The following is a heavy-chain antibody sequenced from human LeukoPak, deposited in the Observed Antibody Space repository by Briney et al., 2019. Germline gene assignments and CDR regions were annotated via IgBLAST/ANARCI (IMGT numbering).Heavy chain of an antibody. V-gene: IGHV4-39*01. Sequence: SETLSPTCTVSGGSISSSDYYWGWIRQPPGKALEWIGTIHYDGTTYYNPSLKSRVTISVDTSNNQFSLKVTSVTAADTAVFYCARRPGSGWFFDYGGEGTLATVSS. CDR1: GGSISSSDYY. D-gene: IGHD6-19*01. CDR3: ARRPGSGWFFDY. CDR2: IHYDGTT. J-gene: IGHJ4*02.